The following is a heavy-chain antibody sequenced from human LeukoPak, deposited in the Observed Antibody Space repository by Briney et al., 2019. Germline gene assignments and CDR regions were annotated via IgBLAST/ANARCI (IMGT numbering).Heavy chain of an antibody. J-gene: IGHJ4*02. D-gene: IGHD3-22*01. CDR1: GYTFTSYY. CDR2: INPSGGST. CDR3: ARDSSHEGDYYDSSGYSYFDY. V-gene: IGHV1-46*01. Sequence: GASVKVSCKASGYTFTSYYMHWVRQAPGQGPEWMGIINPSGGSTSYAQKFQGRVTMTRDMSTSTVYMELSSLRSEDTAVYYCARDSSHEGDYYDSSGYSYFDYWGQGTLVTVSS.